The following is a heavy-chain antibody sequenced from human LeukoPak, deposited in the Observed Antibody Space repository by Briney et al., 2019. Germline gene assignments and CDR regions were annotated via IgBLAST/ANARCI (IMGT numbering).Heavy chain of an antibody. CDR2: IYYSGST. Sequence: SETLSLTCTVSGGSISSGGYYWRWIRQHPGTGLEWIGYIYYSGSTYYNPSLKSRVTISVDTSKNQFSLKLSPVTAADTAVYYCARASLWSGYPLIDYWGQGTLVTVSS. J-gene: IGHJ4*02. CDR1: GGSISSGGYY. D-gene: IGHD3-3*01. CDR3: ARASLWSGYPLIDY. V-gene: IGHV4-31*03.